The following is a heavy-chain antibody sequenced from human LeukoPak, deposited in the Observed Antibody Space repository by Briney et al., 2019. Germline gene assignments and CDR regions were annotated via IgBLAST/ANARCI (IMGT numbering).Heavy chain of an antibody. CDR1: GFTFSSHW. J-gene: IGHJ4*02. D-gene: IGHD2-15*01. Sequence: GGSLRLSCAASGFTFSSHWMSSVRQAPGKGLEWVANIKQDGSEKYYVDSVKGRFTISRDNAKNSLYLQMNSLRAEDTAVYYCARDWAAANYWGQGTLVTVSS. V-gene: IGHV3-7*01. CDR3: ARDWAAANY. CDR2: IKQDGSEK.